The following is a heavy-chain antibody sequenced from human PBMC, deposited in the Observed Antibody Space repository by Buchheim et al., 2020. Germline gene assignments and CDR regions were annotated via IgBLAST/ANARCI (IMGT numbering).Heavy chain of an antibody. CDR1: GFTFSTYA. CDR2: ISGSGLST. V-gene: IGHV3-23*01. CDR3: AKTEQGWEGGDYLDY. Sequence: EVQLLESGGGLVQPGGSLRLSCAASGFTFSTYAMTWVRLVPGKGLEWVSGISGSGLSTKYPDSVKGRFTISRDNSKNTLYLQMSTLRAEDTAEYYCAKTEQGWEGGDYLDYWGQGTL. J-gene: IGHJ4*02. D-gene: IGHD1-26*01.